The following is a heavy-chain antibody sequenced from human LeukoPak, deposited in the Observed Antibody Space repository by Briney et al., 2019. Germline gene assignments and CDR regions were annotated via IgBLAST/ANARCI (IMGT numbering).Heavy chain of an antibody. CDR2: MNPNSGNT. V-gene: IGHV1-8*01. CDR3: ARGVAVADTDAFDI. CDR1: GYTFTSYD. J-gene: IGHJ3*02. Sequence: ASVKVSCKASGYTFTSYDINWVRQATGQGLEWMGWMNPNSGNTGYAQKFQGRVTMTRNTSISTAYMELSSLRSEDTAVYYCARGVAVADTDAFDIWGQGTMVTVSS. D-gene: IGHD6-19*01.